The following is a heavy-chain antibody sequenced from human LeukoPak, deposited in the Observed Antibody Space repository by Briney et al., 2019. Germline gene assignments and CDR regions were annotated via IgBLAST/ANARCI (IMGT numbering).Heavy chain of an antibody. CDR2: IYPGDSDT. CDR1: GYSFISYW. V-gene: IGHV5-51*01. J-gene: IGHJ3*01. Sequence: GESLKISCKASGYSFISYWIGWVRQMPGKGLEWMGIIYPGDSDTRYSPSFQGQVSFSADESISTAYLQWRSLKASDTAMCSCARLSHPGAVGAFDVWGQGTMVTVSS. CDR3: ARLSHPGAVGAFDV. D-gene: IGHD4-23*01.